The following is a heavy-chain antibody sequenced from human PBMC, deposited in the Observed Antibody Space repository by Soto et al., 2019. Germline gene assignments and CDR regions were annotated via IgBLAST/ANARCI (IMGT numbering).Heavy chain of an antibody. CDR3: AREVGTYSSGWYRY. V-gene: IGHV1-18*04. D-gene: IGHD6-19*01. J-gene: IGHJ4*02. Sequence: ASVKVSCKASGYTFTGYYMHWVRQAPGQGLEWMGWISAYNGNTNYAQKLQGRVTMTTDTSTSTAYMELRSLRSDDTAVYYCAREVGTYSSGWYRYWGQGTLVTVSS. CDR2: ISAYNGNT. CDR1: GYTFTGYY.